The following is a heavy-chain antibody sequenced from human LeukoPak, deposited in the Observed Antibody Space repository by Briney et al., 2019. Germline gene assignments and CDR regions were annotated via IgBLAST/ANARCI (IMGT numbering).Heavy chain of an antibody. Sequence: SETLSLTCTVSGGSISSYYWSWIRQPPGKGLEWIGYIYYSGSTHYNPSLKSRVTISVDTSKNQFSLKLSSVTAADTAVYYCARAGPYSSSWSPFDYWGQGTLVTVSS. CDR1: GGSISSYY. J-gene: IGHJ4*02. D-gene: IGHD6-13*01. CDR2: IYYSGST. CDR3: ARAGPYSSSWSPFDY. V-gene: IGHV4-59*01.